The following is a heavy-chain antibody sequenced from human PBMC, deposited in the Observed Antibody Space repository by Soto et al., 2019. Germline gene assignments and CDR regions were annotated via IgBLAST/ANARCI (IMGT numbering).Heavy chain of an antibody. CDR1: GLSHSTNRMC. CDR3: VRWQGRAMFGYSFDF. D-gene: IGHD3-10*02. V-gene: IGHV2-70*12. Sequence: SGPKLRNQTQTVGINCSFWGLSHSTNRMCVSWIRQPPGKALEWLALIDWDDGKSYSTSLKTRLTISKDTSKNQVVLTMTNMDPVDTATFYCVRWQGRAMFGYSFDFRAQGALVTVPS. J-gene: IGHJ4*02. CDR2: IDWDDGK.